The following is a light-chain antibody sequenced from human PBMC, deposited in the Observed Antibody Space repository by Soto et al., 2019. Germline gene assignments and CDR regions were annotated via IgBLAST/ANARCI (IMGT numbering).Light chain of an antibody. CDR1: QSISSY. CDR3: QQSYSTPG. CDR2: AAS. Sequence: DIPMTQTPSSLSASVGDRVTITCRASQSISSYLNWYQQKPGKAPKLLIYAASSLQSGVPSRFSGSGSGTDFTLTISSLQPEDFATYYCQQSYSTPGFGPGTKVDI. J-gene: IGKJ3*01. V-gene: IGKV1-39*01.